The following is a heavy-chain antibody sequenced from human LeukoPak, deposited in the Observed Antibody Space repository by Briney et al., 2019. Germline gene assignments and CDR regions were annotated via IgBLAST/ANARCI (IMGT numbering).Heavy chain of an antibody. V-gene: IGHV1-8*02. CDR3: ARDRYYYDSSGYYFQSNYYYYMDV. D-gene: IGHD3-22*01. CDR2: MNPNSGNT. J-gene: IGHJ6*03. Sequence: ASVKVSCKASGYTFTSYYMHWVRQATGQGLEWMGWMNPNSGNTGYAQKFQGRVTMTRNTSISTAYMELSSLRSEDTAVYYCARDRYYYDSSGYYFQSNYYYYMDVWGKGTTVTVSS. CDR1: GYTFTSYY.